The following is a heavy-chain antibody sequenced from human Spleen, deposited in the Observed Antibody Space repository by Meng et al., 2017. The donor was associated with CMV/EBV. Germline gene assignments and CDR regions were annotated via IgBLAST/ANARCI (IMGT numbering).Heavy chain of an antibody. Sequence: GESLKISCAASGFSFSSYEMNWVRQAPGRGLEWIAYISGSDNTIYYADSVKGRFTISRDYAKNSLFLQMNSLRAEDTAVYYCARDLSNWYPPYYYYGLDVWGQGTTVTVSS. CDR3: ARDLSNWYPPYYYYGLDV. V-gene: IGHV3-48*03. CDR1: GFSFSSYE. D-gene: IGHD6-13*01. J-gene: IGHJ6*02. CDR2: ISGSDNTI.